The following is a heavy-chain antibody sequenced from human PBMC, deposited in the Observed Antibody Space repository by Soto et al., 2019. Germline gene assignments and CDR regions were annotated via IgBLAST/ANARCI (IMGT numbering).Heavy chain of an antibody. CDR3: ARDTVASTPRTGTTISWFDP. V-gene: IGHV3-30-3*01. CDR1: GFTFSSYA. D-gene: IGHD1-7*01. CDR2: ISYDGSNK. J-gene: IGHJ5*02. Sequence: GGSLRLSCAASGFTFSSYAMHWVRQAPGKGLEWVAVISYDGSNKYYADSVKGRFTISRDNSKNTLYLQMNSLRAEDTAVYYCARDTVASTPRTGTTISWFDPRGQGTLVTVSS.